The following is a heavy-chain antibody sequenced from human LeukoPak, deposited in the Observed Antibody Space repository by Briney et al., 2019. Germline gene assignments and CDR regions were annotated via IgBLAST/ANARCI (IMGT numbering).Heavy chain of an antibody. D-gene: IGHD3-10*01. J-gene: IGHJ6*03. V-gene: IGHV3-13*01. CDR2: IGTAGDT. CDR3: ARGPAGAVPGRVRGPPGVYYMDV. CDR1: GFTFSSYD. Sequence: PGGSLRLSCAASGFTFSSYDMHWVRQATGKGLEWVSAIGTAGDTYYPGSVKGRFTISRENAKSSLYLQTNSLRAGDTAVYYCARGPAGAVPGRVRGPPGVYYMDVWGKGTTVTISS.